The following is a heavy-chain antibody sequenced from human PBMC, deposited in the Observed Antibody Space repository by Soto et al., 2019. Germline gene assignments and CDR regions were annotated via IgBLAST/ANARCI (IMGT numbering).Heavy chain of an antibody. CDR2: ISDDGNTK. J-gene: IGHJ5*02. V-gene: IGHV3-30*01. Sequence: QVQLVESGGGVVQPGRSLRLSCAASGFTFSNYAMHWVRQAPGRGLEWVAVISDDGNTKDYADSVKGRFTISRDSLKNTVYLQMNSLRDDDTAVYYCARGLVVVISRDWFDPCGQGTLVIVSS. CDR3: ARGLVVVISRDWFDP. D-gene: IGHD3-22*01. CDR1: GFTFSNYA.